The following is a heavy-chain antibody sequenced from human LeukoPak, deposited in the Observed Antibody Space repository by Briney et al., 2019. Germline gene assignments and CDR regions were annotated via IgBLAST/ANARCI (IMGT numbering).Heavy chain of an antibody. CDR3: AKDTSYYYDSSGFDY. D-gene: IGHD3-22*01. V-gene: IGHV3-9*01. J-gene: IGHJ4*01. CDR1: GFTFDDYA. CDR2: ISWNSGSI. Sequence: GGSLRLSCAASGFTFDDYAMHWVRQAPGKGLEWVSGISWNSGSIGYADSVKGRFTISRDNAKNSLYLQMNSLRAEDTALYYRAKDTSYYYDSSGFDYWGQEPWSPSPQ.